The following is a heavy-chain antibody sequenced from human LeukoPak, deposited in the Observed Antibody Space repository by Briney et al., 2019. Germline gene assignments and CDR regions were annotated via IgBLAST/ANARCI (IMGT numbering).Heavy chain of an antibody. CDR1: GFTFSNYW. D-gene: IGHD5-12*01. Sequence: PGGSLRLSWAASGFTFSNYWMSWVRQAPGKGLEWVAHINQDGSEEHYMDSVKARFIISRDNAKNSLSLQMDSLRAEDTAVYYCVRDGGVSGYDLLDYRGQGTLVTVSS. CDR2: INQDGSEE. V-gene: IGHV3-7*01. CDR3: VRDGGVSGYDLLDY. J-gene: IGHJ4*02.